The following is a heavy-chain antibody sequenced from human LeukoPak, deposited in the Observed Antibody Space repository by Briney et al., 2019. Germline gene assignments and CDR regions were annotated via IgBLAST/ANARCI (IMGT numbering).Heavy chain of an antibody. D-gene: IGHD2-21*01. CDR1: GFTFSSYA. V-gene: IGHV3-7*01. CDR3: AREFRDAFDI. Sequence: GGSLRLSCAASGFTFSSYAMSWVRQAPGKGLEWVANIKQDGSEKYYVDSVKGRFTISRDNAKNSLYLQMNSLRAEDTAVYYCAREFRDAFDIWGQGTMVTVSS. CDR2: IKQDGSEK. J-gene: IGHJ3*02.